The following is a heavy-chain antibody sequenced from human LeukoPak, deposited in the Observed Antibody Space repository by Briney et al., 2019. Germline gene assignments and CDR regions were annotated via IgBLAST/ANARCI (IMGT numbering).Heavy chain of an antibody. CDR2: ISGRGRST. J-gene: IGHJ3*02. D-gene: IGHD2-15*01. Sequence: GGSLRLSCAASGFTFNSYGMSWVRQAPGKGLEWVSAISGRGRSTYYADSVKGRFTISRDNSKNTLYLQMNGLRAEDTAVYNCAKDCGGRCDSTREGPFDIWGQGTMVTVSS. V-gene: IGHV3-23*01. CDR1: GFTFNSYG. CDR3: AKDCGGRCDSTREGPFDI.